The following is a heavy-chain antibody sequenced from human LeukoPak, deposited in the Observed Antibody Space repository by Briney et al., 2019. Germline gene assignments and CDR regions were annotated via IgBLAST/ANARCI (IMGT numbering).Heavy chain of an antibody. Sequence: SQTLSLTCAVSGGSISSGGYSWSWIRQPPGKGLEWIGYIYDSGSTYYNPSLKSRITISVDTSENRFSLKLSSVTATDTAVYYCARDCSGGSCYSAFDIWGQGTMVTVSS. D-gene: IGHD2-15*01. CDR2: IYDSGST. J-gene: IGHJ3*02. V-gene: IGHV4-30-2*05. CDR3: ARDCSGGSCYSAFDI. CDR1: GGSISSGGYS.